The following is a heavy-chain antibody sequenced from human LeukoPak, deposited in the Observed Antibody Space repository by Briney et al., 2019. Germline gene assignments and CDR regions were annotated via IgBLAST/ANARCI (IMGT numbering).Heavy chain of an antibody. V-gene: IGHV3-7*01. CDR2: IKQDGSEK. CDR3: ARVALLSGYGSENWFDP. CDR1: GFTFSSYW. J-gene: IGHJ5*02. D-gene: IGHD3-10*01. Sequence: GGSLRLSCAASGFTFSSYWMSWVRQAPGKGLEWVANIKQDGSEKYYVDSVKGRFTISRDNAKNSLYLQMNSLRAEDTAVYYCARVALLSGYGSENWFDPWGQGTLVTVSS.